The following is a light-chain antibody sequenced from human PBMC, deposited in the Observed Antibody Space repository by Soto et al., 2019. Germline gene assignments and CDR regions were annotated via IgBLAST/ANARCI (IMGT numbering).Light chain of an antibody. CDR3: QQYKSYSPYT. V-gene: IGKV1-17*02. Sequence: DIQMTQSPSSLSASVGDRVTITCRASQGIRNDLGWYQQKPGKAPKRLIHRASTLATGVPSRISGSGSGTDFTLTISNLQPDDFATYYCQQYKSYSPYTFGQGTKVDIK. J-gene: IGKJ2*01. CDR1: QGIRND. CDR2: RAS.